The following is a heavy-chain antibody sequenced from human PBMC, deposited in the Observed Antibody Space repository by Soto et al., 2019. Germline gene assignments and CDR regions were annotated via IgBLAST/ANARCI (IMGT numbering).Heavy chain of an antibody. V-gene: IGHV1-46*04. J-gene: IGHJ6*02. CDR1: GYTFTRDY. CDR3: ASLSQTSDV. Sequence: QVQLEQSGAEVKKPGASVKVPCKASGYTFTRDYIHWVRQAPGQGLEWMGVINPRGGSTSYAQKLQGRLTTTRDTSTTTFYLELSSLRSDDTAVYYCASLSQTSDVWGPGTTVTVSS. CDR2: INPRGGST.